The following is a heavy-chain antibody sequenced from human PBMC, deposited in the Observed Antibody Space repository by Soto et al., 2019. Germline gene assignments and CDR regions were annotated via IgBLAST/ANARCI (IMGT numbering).Heavy chain of an antibody. D-gene: IGHD1-26*01. J-gene: IGHJ5*02. CDR2: MYYTGST. CDR1: GGSVNIGSFY. V-gene: IGHV4-61*01. Sequence: SETLSLTCTVSGGSVNIGSFYWSWIRQPPGKGLEWIGHMYYTGSTNYNPSLKRRVTISSGTSKNQFSLKVNSATDADTAVYYCARIGHSDTYYRAETWGQGTLGTVSS. CDR3: ARIGHSDTYYRAET.